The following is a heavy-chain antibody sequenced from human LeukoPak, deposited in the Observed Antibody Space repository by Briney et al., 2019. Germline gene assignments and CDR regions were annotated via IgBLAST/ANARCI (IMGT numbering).Heavy chain of an antibody. V-gene: IGHV3-7*01. J-gene: IGHJ4*02. Sequence: PGESLRLSCAASGFSFTTYWLGWVRQPPGKGLEWVANIKQDGSEKYYVDSVKDRFTISRDNAKNSLYLQMNSLRAEDAAVYYCTRENWYIDYWGQGNLVTVSS. CDR2: IKQDGSEK. CDR1: GFSFTTYW. CDR3: TRENWYIDY.